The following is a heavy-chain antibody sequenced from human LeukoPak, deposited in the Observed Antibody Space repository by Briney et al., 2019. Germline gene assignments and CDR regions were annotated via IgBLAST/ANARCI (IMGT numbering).Heavy chain of an antibody. J-gene: IGHJ6*02. CDR1: GFTLSSYS. CDR3: ARVRGSKELPHYGMDV. V-gene: IGHV3-48*01. CDR2: INSDIYSNTI. Sequence: GGSLRLSCAASGFTLSSYSMNWVRQAPGKGLEWISYINSDIYSNTIYYADTVKGRFTISRDNGKNSLYLQMNSLRAEDTAVYYCARVRGSKELPHYGMDVWGQGTTVTVSS. D-gene: IGHD2-15*01.